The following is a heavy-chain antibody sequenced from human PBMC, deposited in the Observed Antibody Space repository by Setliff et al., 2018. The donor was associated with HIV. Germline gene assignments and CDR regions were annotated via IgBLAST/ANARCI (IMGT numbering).Heavy chain of an antibody. V-gene: IGHV4-34*01. Sequence: LSLTCAVYGGSFSDHYWSWIRQPPGKGLEWIGEINHSGISNFNPSLKSRVSIPIDTPRSQFSLKLSSVTAADTAVYYCARHIPGPTVVIGQYYFDYWGPGTLVTVSS. CDR2: INHSGIS. CDR1: GGSFSDHY. J-gene: IGHJ4*02. CDR3: ARHIPGPTVVIGQYYFDY. D-gene: IGHD4-17*01.